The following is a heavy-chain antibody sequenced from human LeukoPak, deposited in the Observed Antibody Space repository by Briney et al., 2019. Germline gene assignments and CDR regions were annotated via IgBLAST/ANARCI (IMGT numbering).Heavy chain of an antibody. Sequence: SVKVACKASGYTFTSYAISWVRQAPGQGLEWMGGIIPIFGTANYAQKFQGRVTITTDESTSTAYMELSSLRSEDTAVYYCARALGDLDIVGAWGQGTLVTVSS. D-gene: IGHD2-15*01. V-gene: IGHV1-69*05. CDR3: ARALGDLDIVGA. CDR1: GYTFTSYA. J-gene: IGHJ5*02. CDR2: IIPIFGTA.